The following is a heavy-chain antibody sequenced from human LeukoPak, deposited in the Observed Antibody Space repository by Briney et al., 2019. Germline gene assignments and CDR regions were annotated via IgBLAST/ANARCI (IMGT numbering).Heavy chain of an antibody. V-gene: IGHV3-53*01. CDR2: IYSGGST. CDR3: ASALSGSGYYFDY. J-gene: IGHJ4*02. Sequence: GGSLRLSCVASGFTFNKHHMNWVRQAPGKGLEWVSVIYSGGSTYYADSVKGRFTISRDNSKNTLYLQMNSLRAEDTAVYYCASALSGSGYYFDYWGQGALVTVSS. CDR1: GFTFNKHH. D-gene: IGHD3-10*01.